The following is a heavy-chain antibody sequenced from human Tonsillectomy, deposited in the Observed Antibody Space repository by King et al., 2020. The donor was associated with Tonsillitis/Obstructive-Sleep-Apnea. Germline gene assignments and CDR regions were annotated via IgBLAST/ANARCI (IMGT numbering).Heavy chain of an antibody. D-gene: IGHD4-17*01. CDR1: GYTFTSYY. CDR3: AREGTTVTDFDY. Sequence: QLVQSGAEVKKPGASVKVSCKASGYTFTSYYMHWVRQAPGQGLEWMGIINPSGGSTRYAQKFQGRVTMTRDTSTSTVYMELSSLRSEDTAVYYCAREGTTVTDFDYWGQGTLVTVSS. CDR2: INPSGGST. V-gene: IGHV1-46*01. J-gene: IGHJ4*02.